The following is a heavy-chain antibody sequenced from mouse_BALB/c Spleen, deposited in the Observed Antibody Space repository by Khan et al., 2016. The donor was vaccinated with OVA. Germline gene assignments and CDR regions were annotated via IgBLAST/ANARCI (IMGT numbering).Heavy chain of an antibody. Sequence: VQLQQPGAELVRSGASVKLSCTASGFNIKDYYLHWVKQRPKQGLEWIGWIDPENGDTEYAPKFQGKATMTADTSSNTAYLQLSSLTSEDTAVYYCNRADVRCAYWGQGTLVTVSA. CDR1: GFNIKDYY. V-gene: IGHV14-4*02. CDR3: NRADVRCAY. D-gene: IGHD3-3*01. J-gene: IGHJ3*01. CDR2: IDPENGDT.